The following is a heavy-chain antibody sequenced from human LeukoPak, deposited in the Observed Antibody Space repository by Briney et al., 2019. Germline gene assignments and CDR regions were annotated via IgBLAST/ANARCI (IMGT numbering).Heavy chain of an antibody. V-gene: IGHV4-30-4*07. Sequence: SEILSLTCAVSGDSISSGGYSWSWIRQTPGKGLEWIAYIHDSGSTYNNPSLKSRLSISIDTSKNQFSLKLNSLTAADTAVYYCARLVAAAGNNWFDPWGQGTLVTVSS. CDR1: GDSISSGGYS. CDR2: IHDSGST. J-gene: IGHJ5*02. D-gene: IGHD6-13*01. CDR3: ARLVAAAGNNWFDP.